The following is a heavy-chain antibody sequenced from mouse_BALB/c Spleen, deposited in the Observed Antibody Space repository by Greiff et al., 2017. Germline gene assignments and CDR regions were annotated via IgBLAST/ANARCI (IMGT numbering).Heavy chain of an antibody. CDR2: ISYSGST. J-gene: IGHJ2*01. CDR3: AIITTVVARFDY. D-gene: IGHD1-1*01. V-gene: IGHV3-2*02. Sequence: ESGPGLVKPSQSLSLTCTVTGYSITSDYAWNWIRQFPGNKLEWMGYISYSGSTSYNPSLKSRISITRDTSKNQFFLQLNSVTTEDTATYYCAIITTVVARFDYWGQGTTLTVSS. CDR1: GYSITSDYA.